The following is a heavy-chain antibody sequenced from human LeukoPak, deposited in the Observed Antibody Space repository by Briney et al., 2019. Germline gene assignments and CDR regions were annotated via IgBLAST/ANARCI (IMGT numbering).Heavy chain of an antibody. CDR1: GFTFNTYG. CDR3: ASAYSAGWFTY. Sequence: GGSLRLSCVASGFTFNTYGMHWVRQAPGKGLEWVAVIWYDGSKKFYADSVNGRFTISRDDSKNTLYLQMSGLRADDTAIYYCASAYSAGWFTYWGQGTPVTVSS. J-gene: IGHJ4*02. D-gene: IGHD3-16*01. CDR2: IWYDGSKK. V-gene: IGHV3-33*01.